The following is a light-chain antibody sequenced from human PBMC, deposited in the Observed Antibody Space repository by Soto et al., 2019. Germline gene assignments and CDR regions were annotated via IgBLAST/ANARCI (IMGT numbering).Light chain of an antibody. CDR3: QSYDSSLSAAV. J-gene: IGLJ2*01. V-gene: IGLV1-40*01. Sequence: QSVLTQPPSVSGAAGQKVISSCTGSSSKIGAGYDVHWYQQLPGTAPKLLIYGNSNRPSGVPDRLSGSKSGTSASLAITGLQVEDEADYYCQSYDSSLSAAVFGGGTKLTVL. CDR2: GNS. CDR1: SSKIGAGYD.